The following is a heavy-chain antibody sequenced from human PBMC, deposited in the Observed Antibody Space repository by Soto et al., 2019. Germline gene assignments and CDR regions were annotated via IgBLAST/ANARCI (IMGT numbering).Heavy chain of an antibody. Sequence: GGSLRLSCAASGFTFSSYGMHWVRQAPGKGLEWVAVIWYDGSNKYYADSVKGRFTISRDNSKNTLYLQMNSLRAEDTAVYYCARPVYSGSYRSLFDYWGQGTLVTVSS. CDR1: GFTFSSYG. D-gene: IGHD1-26*01. V-gene: IGHV3-33*01. CDR3: ARPVYSGSYRSLFDY. CDR2: IWYDGSNK. J-gene: IGHJ4*02.